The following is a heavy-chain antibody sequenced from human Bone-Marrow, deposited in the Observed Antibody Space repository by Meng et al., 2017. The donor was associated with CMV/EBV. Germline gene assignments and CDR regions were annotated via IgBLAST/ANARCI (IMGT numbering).Heavy chain of an antibody. CDR3: TPYCSSTSCYRVDKNWFDP. J-gene: IGHJ5*02. D-gene: IGHD2-2*02. Sequence: GESLKISCAASGFTFSNAWMSWVRQAPGKGLEWVGRIKSKTDGGTTDYAAPVKGRFTISRDDSKNTLYLQMNSLKTEDTAVYYCTPYCSSTSCYRVDKNWFDPWGQGTLVTVSS. V-gene: IGHV3-15*01. CDR1: GFTFSNAW. CDR2: IKSKTDGGTT.